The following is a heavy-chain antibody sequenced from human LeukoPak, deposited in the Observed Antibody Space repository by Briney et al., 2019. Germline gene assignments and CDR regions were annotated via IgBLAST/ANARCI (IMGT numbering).Heavy chain of an antibody. J-gene: IGHJ4*02. CDR2: IHYIGST. Sequence: SETLSLTCTASDDSTSTYYWTWIRQPPGKGLEWIGYIHYIGSTSYNPSLMSRVTISVDTSKNHLSLRLTSVTAADTAVYYCARHIRGAASGSNYWGQGTRVTVSS. CDR3: ARHIRGAASGSNY. CDR1: DDSTSTYY. V-gene: IGHV4-59*08. D-gene: IGHD6-13*01.